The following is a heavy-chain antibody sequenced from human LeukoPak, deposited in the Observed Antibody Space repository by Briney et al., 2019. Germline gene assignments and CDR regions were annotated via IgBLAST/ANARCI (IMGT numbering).Heavy chain of an antibody. J-gene: IGHJ4*02. CDR1: GFTFSSFT. D-gene: IGHD6-6*01. CDR2: ISSSSCYI. CDR3: ARDPGAYSSSPIDY. Sequence: PGGSLRLSCAASGFTFSSFTMNWVRQAPGKGLEWVSSISSSSCYIYSADSVKGRFTISRDNARNSLYLRMNSLRAEDTAVYYCARDPGAYSSSPIDYWGQGTLVTVSS. V-gene: IGHV3-21*01.